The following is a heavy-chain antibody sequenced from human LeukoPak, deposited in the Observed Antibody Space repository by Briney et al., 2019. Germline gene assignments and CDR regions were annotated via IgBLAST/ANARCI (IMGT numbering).Heavy chain of an antibody. CDR3: ARDSYYYDSSGYYRFDY. Sequence: SETLSLTCAVYGGSFSGYYWSWIRQPAGKGLEWLGRIYTSGSTNYNPSLKSRVTMSVDTSKNQFSLKLSSVTAADTAVYYCARDSYYYDSSGYYRFDYWGQGTLVTVSS. V-gene: IGHV4-4*07. CDR1: GGSFSGYY. CDR2: IYTSGST. D-gene: IGHD3-22*01. J-gene: IGHJ4*02.